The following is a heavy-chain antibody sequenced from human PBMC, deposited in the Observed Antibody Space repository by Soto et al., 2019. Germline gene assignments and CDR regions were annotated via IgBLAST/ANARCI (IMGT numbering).Heavy chain of an antibody. CDR2: LSAGGDLT. J-gene: IGHJ4*02. CDR3: AKGRKDNGSYRTASDS. Sequence: PGGSLRLSCAASGFTFSTYAMSWVRQAPGKGLEWVSSLSAGGDLTYYADSVKGRFTVSRDNSKNTLYLQMNSLRVEDTAVYYCAKGRKDNGSYRTASDSWGQGTLVTVSS. V-gene: IGHV3-23*01. CDR1: GFTFSTYA. D-gene: IGHD1-26*01.